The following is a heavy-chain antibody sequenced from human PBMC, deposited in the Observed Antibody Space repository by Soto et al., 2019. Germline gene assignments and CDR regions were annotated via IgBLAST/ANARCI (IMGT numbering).Heavy chain of an antibody. CDR3: AKDGGPMVRGVIHYYYGMDV. V-gene: IGHV3-30*18. D-gene: IGHD3-10*01. J-gene: IGHJ6*02. CDR1: GFTFSSYG. CDR2: ISYDGSNE. Sequence: PGGSLRLSCAASGFTFSSYGMHWARQAPGKGLEWVAVISYDGSNEYYADSVKGRFTISRDNSKNTVFLQVNNLRAEDTAVYYCAKDGGPMVRGVIHYYYGMDVWGQGTTVTVSS.